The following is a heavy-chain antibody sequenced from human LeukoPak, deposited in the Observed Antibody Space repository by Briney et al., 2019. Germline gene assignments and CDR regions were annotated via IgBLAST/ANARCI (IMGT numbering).Heavy chain of an antibody. CDR3: ARGRGVLLWFGDPSHYYMDV. CDR2: IYYSGST. J-gene: IGHJ6*03. D-gene: IGHD3-10*01. Sequence: SETLSLTCTVSGGSISSSSYYWGWIRQPPGKGLEWIGSIYYSGSTYYNPSLKSRVTISVDTSKNQFSLKLSSVTAADTAVYYCARGRGVLLWFGDPSHYYMDVWGKGTTVTISS. CDR1: GGSISSSSYY. V-gene: IGHV4-39*07.